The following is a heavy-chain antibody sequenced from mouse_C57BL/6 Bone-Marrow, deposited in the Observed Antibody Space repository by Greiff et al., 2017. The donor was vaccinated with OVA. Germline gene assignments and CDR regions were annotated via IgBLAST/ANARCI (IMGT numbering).Heavy chain of an antibody. J-gene: IGHJ1*03. D-gene: IGHD1-1*01. CDR1: GYSITSGYD. Sequence: DVKLQESGPGMVKPSQSLSLTCTVTGYSITSGYDWHWLRHFPGNKLEWMGYISYSGSTNYNPSLKSRISITHDTSKNHFFLKVNSVTTEDTDTYYCARWRNYGSPPYWYFDVWGTGTTVTVSS. CDR3: ARWRNYGSPPYWYFDV. V-gene: IGHV3-1*01. CDR2: ISYSGST.